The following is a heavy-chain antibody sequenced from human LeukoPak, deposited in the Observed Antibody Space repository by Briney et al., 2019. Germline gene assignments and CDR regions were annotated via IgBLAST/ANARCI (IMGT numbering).Heavy chain of an antibody. Sequence: GASVNVSFKASGGTFGSYAISWVRQAPGQGLEWMGGIIPIFGTANYARKFQGRVTITAVESMSTAYMQLSSLRSEDTAVYYCARGWLAETTVVTPYNYWGQGTLVTVSS. V-gene: IGHV1-69*01. CDR3: ARGWLAETTVVTPYNY. CDR1: GGTFGSYA. CDR2: IIPIFGTA. J-gene: IGHJ4*02. D-gene: IGHD4-23*01.